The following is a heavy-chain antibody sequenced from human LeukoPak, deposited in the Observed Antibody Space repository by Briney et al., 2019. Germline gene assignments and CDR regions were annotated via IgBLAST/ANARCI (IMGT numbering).Heavy chain of an antibody. D-gene: IGHD3-10*01. V-gene: IGHV3-21*01. CDR1: GFAFSSYS. J-gene: IGHJ6*03. CDR3: ARGESATNYYYKDV. CDR2: ISSSSSYI. Sequence: GGSLRLSCAASGFAFSSYSMNWVRQAPGKGLEWVSSISSSSSYIYYADSAKGRFTNSRDNAKNSLSLQKNSLRAEDTAVYYCARGESATNYYYKDVWGKGTTVTVSS.